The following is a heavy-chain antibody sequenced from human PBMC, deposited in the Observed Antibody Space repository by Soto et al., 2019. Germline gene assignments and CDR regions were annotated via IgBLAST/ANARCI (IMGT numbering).Heavy chain of an antibody. D-gene: IGHD1-26*01. J-gene: IGHJ3*02. Sequence: ASVKVSCKASGGTFSSYTISWVRQAPGQGLEWMGWISAYNGNTNYAQKLQGRVTMTTDTSTSTAYMELRSLRSDDTAVYYCARDRGSYYGADAFDIWGQGTMVTVSS. V-gene: IGHV1-18*01. CDR3: ARDRGSYYGADAFDI. CDR1: GGTFSSYT. CDR2: ISAYNGNT.